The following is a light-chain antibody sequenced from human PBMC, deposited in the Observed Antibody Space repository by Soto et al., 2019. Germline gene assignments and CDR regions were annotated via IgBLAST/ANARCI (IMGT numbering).Light chain of an antibody. CDR2: KSS. CDR1: QNINTW. V-gene: IGKV1-5*03. J-gene: IGKJ1*01. Sequence: DIQMTQSPSTLSASVGDRVTITCRASQNINTWLALYQKEPGKAPKLLIYKSSSLESGVPSRFSGSGYGTDFTLSFSSLQTEDFATYYRQFYNSYPPWTFGQGTKV. CDR3: QFYNSYPPWT.